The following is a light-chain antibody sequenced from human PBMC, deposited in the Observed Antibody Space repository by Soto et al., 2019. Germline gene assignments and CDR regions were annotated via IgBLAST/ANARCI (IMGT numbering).Light chain of an antibody. J-gene: IGLJ2*01. CDR2: EVS. CDR3: SAYAGSSAPVL. CDR1: GSGFRGRNS. V-gene: IGLV2-8*01. Sequence: QSALTQPPSASGSPGQSVSISCSEVGSGFRGRNSVSWYQQHPGKAPRLIIYEVSKRPSGIPDRFSGSKSGNTASLTISGLQAGDEAAYYCSAYAGSSAPVLFGGGTKLTVL.